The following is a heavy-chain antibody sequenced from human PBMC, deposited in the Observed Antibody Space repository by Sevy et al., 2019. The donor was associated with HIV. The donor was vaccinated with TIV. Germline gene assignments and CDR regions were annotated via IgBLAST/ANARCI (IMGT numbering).Heavy chain of an antibody. D-gene: IGHD2-8*01. J-gene: IGHJ4*02. V-gene: IGHV3-23*01. CDR3: AREGCTRPHDY. CDR2: LSFGCGKI. CDR1: GFAFYDYS. Sequence: GGSLRLSCAASGFAFYDYSMSWIRQAPGKGLEWVATLSFGCGKINYAESVKGRLTISRDNSKNSFYLQMDNLRVEDMALYYCAREGCTRPHDYWGQGTRVTVSS.